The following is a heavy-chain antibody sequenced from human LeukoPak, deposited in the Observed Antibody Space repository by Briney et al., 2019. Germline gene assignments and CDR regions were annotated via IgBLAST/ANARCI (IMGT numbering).Heavy chain of an antibody. CDR3: ARELGTYYYDSSGYSWGGNFDY. CDR1: GFTFSTYG. J-gene: IGHJ4*02. Sequence: GGSLRLSCAASGFTFSTYGMHWVRQAPGKGLEWVAVISYDGSNKYYADSVKGRFTISRDNSKNTLYLQMNSLRAEDTAVYYCARELGTYYYDSSGYSWGGNFDYWGQGTLVTVSS. CDR2: ISYDGSNK. D-gene: IGHD3-22*01. V-gene: IGHV3-30*03.